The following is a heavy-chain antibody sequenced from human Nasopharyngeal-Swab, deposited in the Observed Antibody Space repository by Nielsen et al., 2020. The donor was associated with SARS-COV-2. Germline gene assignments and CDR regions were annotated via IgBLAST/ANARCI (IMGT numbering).Heavy chain of an antibody. CDR2: IGNSNEYI. D-gene: IGHD6-13*01. V-gene: IGHV3-21*04. CDR3: ARERAAAANWFDP. J-gene: IGHJ5*02. CDR1: GFSFSPYI. Sequence: GESLKISCAASGFSFSPYIMNWVRRAPGKGLEWVSSIGNSNEYIFYADSVKGRFTISRDNFKNTLYLQMNSLRVEDTAVYYCARERAAAANWFDPWGQGTLVTVSS.